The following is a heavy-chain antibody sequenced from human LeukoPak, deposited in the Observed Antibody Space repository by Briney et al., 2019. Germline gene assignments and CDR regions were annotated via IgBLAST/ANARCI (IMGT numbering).Heavy chain of an antibody. CDR3: AKKLPGTTDYFDY. D-gene: IGHD1-1*01. J-gene: IGHJ4*02. Sequence: GGSLRLSCAASGFTFSSYAMHWVRQAPGKGLEWVAVISYDGSNKYYADSVKGRFTISRDNSKNTLYLQMNSLRADDTAVYYCAKKLPGTTDYFDYWGQGTLVTVPS. CDR1: GFTFSSYA. V-gene: IGHV3-30-3*02. CDR2: ISYDGSNK.